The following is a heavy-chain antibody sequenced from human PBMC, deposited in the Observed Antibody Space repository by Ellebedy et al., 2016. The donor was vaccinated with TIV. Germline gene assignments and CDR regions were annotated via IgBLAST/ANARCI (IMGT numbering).Heavy chain of an antibody. CDR2: LNPNTGVT. Sequence: AASVKVSCKPSGYTFADYYIHWVRQAPGQGLEWMGWLNPNTGVTHYAQKFQGRVTMTRDTSISTAYMELSRLRSDDTAVYYCARDFDYGDYYYFDYWGQGTLVTVSS. CDR1: GYTFADYY. D-gene: IGHD4-17*01. V-gene: IGHV1-2*02. CDR3: ARDFDYGDYYYFDY. J-gene: IGHJ4*02.